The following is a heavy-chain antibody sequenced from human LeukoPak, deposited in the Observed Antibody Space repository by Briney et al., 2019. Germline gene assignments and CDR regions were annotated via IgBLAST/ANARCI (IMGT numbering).Heavy chain of an antibody. J-gene: IGHJ6*03. CDR2: IYSGGST. Sequence: GGSLRLSCAASGFTVSSNYMSWVRQAPGKGLEWVSVIYSGGSTYYADSVKGRFIISRDNSKNTLYLQMNSLRAEDTAVYYCAREDDYYYMDVWGKGTTVTVSS. CDR1: GFTVSSNY. V-gene: IGHV3-53*01. CDR3: AREDDYYYMDV.